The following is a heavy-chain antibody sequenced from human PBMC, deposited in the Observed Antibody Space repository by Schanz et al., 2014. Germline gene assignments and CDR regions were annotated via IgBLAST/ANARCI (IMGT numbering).Heavy chain of an antibody. J-gene: IGHJ4*02. CDR2: IRSSSTPI. CDR1: GFTFSSYS. V-gene: IGHV3-48*01. D-gene: IGHD5-12*01. CDR3: ARDFHGYGPHLDY. Sequence: EVQLVVSGGGLVQPGGSLRLSCTASGFTFSSYSMNWVRQAPGKGLEWVSYIRSSSTPIYYADSVKGRFTISRDNAKNTLYLQLNSLRAEDTTVYYCARDFHGYGPHLDYWGQGSLVTVSS.